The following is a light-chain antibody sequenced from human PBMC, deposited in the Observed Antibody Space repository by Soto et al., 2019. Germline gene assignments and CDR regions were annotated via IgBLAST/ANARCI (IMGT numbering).Light chain of an antibody. V-gene: IGLV7-43*01. CDR2: STT. CDR3: LLFNVDAVL. Sequence: QAVVTQEPSLTVSPGGTVTLTCASSTGAVTSGYYPNWFQQKPAQPPRALIYSTTYKHSWTPARFSGSLLGGKAALTLSGVQPEDEADYYRLLFNVDAVLSVGGTKRTVL. J-gene: IGLJ2*01. CDR1: TGAVTSGYY.